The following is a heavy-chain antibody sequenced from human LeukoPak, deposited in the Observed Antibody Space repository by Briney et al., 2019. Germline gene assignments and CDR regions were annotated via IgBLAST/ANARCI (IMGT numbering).Heavy chain of an antibody. CDR3: ARDGGTSPLAY. CDR2: ISSSSSYI. CDR1: GFTFSRFN. V-gene: IGHV3-21*01. Sequence: GGSLRLSCAASGFTFSRFNMNWVRQAPGKGLEWVSSISSSSSYIYYADSVKGRFTISRDNAKNSLYLQMNSLRAEDTAVYYCARDGGTSPLAYWGQGTLVTVSS. J-gene: IGHJ4*02. D-gene: IGHD2-15*01.